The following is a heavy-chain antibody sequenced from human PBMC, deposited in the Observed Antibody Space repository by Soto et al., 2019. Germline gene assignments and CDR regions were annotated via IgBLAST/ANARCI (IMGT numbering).Heavy chain of an antibody. CDR1: GGTFSSYA. V-gene: IGHV1-69*13. J-gene: IGHJ4*02. Sequence: ASVKVSCKASGGTFSSYAISWVRQAPGQGLEWMGGIIPIFGTANYAQKFQGRVTITADESTSTAYMELSSLRSEDTAVYYSARVVVPAAPYYFDYWGPGTLVTVSS. CDR3: ARVVVPAAPYYFDY. D-gene: IGHD2-2*01. CDR2: IIPIFGTA.